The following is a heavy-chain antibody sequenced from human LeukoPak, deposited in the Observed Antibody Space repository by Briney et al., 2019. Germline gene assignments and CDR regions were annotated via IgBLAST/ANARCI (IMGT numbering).Heavy chain of an antibody. CDR3: ARDSYDFWSGHHFDY. D-gene: IGHD3-3*01. V-gene: IGHV1-2*02. Sequence: ASVKVSSKASGYTFTVNYMHWVRHAPGQGLEWMGWINPNSGGTNYAKKFQGRVTITRATSISTAYRELSRLRSDDTAVYYCARDSYDFWSGHHFDYWGQGTLVTVSS. CDR1: GYTFTVNY. CDR2: INPNSGGT. J-gene: IGHJ4*02.